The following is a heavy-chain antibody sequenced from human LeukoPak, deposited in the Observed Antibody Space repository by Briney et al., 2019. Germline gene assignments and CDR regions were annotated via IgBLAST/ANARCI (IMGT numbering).Heavy chain of an antibody. D-gene: IGHD2-21*02. CDR2: ISYDGSNK. CDR1: GFTFSSYA. Sequence: GRSLRLSCAASGFTFSSYAMHWVRQAPGKGLEWVAVISYDGSNKYYADPVKGRFTISRDNSKNTLYLQMNSLRAEDTAVYYCARDQDIVVVTAIWYYWGQGTLVTVSS. CDR3: ARDQDIVVVTAIWYY. J-gene: IGHJ4*02. V-gene: IGHV3-30*04.